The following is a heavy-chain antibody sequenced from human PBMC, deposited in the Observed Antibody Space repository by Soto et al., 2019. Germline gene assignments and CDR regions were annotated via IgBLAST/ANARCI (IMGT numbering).Heavy chain of an antibody. V-gene: IGHV1-3*01. CDR3: ARAGYCSGGSCYLNKEYFQH. CDR2: INAGNGNT. Sequence: QVQLVQSGAEVKKPGASVKVSCKASGYTFTSYAMHWVRQAPGQRLEWMGWINAGNGNTKYSQKFQGRVTITRDTSASTAYMELSSLRSADTAVYYCARAGYCSGGSCYLNKEYFQHWGQGTLVTVSS. CDR1: GYTFTSYA. J-gene: IGHJ1*01. D-gene: IGHD2-15*01.